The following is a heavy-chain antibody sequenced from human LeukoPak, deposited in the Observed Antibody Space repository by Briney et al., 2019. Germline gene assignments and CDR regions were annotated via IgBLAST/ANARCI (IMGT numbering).Heavy chain of an antibody. CDR3: AREMIVGATISTFDY. V-gene: IGHV4-61*01. D-gene: IGHD1-26*01. CDR1: GGSVSSGSYY. CDR2: IYYSGST. Sequence: PSETLSLTCTVSGGSVSSGSYYWSWIRQPPGKGLEWIGYIYYSGSTNYNPSLKSRVTMTRDTSTSTVYMELSSLRSEDTAVYYCAREMIVGATISTFDYWGQGTLVTVSS. J-gene: IGHJ4*02.